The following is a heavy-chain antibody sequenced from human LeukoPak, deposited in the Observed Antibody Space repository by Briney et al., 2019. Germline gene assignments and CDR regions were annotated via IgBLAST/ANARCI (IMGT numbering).Heavy chain of an antibody. Sequence: GESLKISCKGSGFSFTSYWISWVRQMPGKGLEWMGRIDPSDSYTNYSPSFQGHVTISVDKSISTAYLQWSSLKASDTAMYYCARRGDGYNLNFDYWGQGTLVTVSS. V-gene: IGHV5-10-1*01. CDR3: ARRGDGYNLNFDY. CDR2: IDPSDSYT. CDR1: GFSFTSYW. J-gene: IGHJ4*02. D-gene: IGHD5-24*01.